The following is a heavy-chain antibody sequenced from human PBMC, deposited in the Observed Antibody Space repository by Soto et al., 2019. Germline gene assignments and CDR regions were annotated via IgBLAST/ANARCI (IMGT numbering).Heavy chain of an antibody. CDR3: ARDRFVGQWLGNWFDP. D-gene: IGHD6-19*01. CDR2: IYYSGST. V-gene: IGHV4-59*01. J-gene: IGHJ5*02. Sequence: SETLSLTCTVSGGSISSYYWSWIRQPPGKGLEWIGYIYYSGSTNYNPSLKSRVTISVDTSKNQFSLKLSSVTAADTAVYYCARDRFVGQWLGNWFDPWGQGTLVTVSS. CDR1: GGSISSYY.